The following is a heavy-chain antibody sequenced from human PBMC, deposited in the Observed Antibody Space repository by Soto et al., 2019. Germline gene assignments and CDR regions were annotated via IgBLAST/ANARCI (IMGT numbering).Heavy chain of an antibody. CDR2: IWYDGSNK. CDR3: ARDLGVVTATGMYYYGMDV. V-gene: IGHV3-33*01. CDR1: GFTFSSYG. J-gene: IGHJ6*02. D-gene: IGHD2-21*02. Sequence: QVQLVESGGGVVQPGRSLRLSCAASGFTFSSYGMHWVRQAPGKGLEWVAVIWYDGSNKYYADSVKGRFTISRDNSKNTLYLQMNSLRAEDTAVYYCARDLGVVTATGMYYYGMDVWGQGTTVTVSS.